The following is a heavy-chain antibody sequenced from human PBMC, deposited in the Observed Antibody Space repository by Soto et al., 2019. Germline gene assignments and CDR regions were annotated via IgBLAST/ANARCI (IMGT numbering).Heavy chain of an antibody. D-gene: IGHD3-16*02. CDR1: VYTFTSYG. V-gene: IGHV1-18*01. J-gene: IGHJ5*02. CDR2: ISAYNGNT. Sequence: ASVKVSCKASVYTFTSYGITWVRPAPGQGLEWMGWISAYNGNTNYAQKLQGRVTMTTDTSTSTAYMELRSLRSDDTAVYYCAEDLRTYRKRFDPWGQGNPVTGSS. CDR3: AEDLRTYRKRFDP.